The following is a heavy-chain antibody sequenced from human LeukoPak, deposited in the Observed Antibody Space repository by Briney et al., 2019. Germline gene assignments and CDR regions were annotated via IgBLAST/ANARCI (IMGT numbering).Heavy chain of an antibody. V-gene: IGHV4-39*01. D-gene: IGHD2-15*01. CDR2: IYYSGST. J-gene: IGHJ6*02. Sequence: SETLSLTCTVSGGSISSSSYYWGWIRQPPGKGLEWIGSIYYSGSTYYNPSLKSRVTISVDTSKNQFSLKLSSVTAADTAVYYCATSPARCSGGSYYYYYGMDVWGQGTTVTVSS. CDR3: ATSPARCSGGSYYYYYGMDV. CDR1: GGSISSSSYY.